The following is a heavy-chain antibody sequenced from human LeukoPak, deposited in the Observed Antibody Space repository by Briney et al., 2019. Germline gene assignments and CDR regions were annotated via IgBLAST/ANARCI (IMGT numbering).Heavy chain of an antibody. J-gene: IGHJ3*02. CDR1: GGSISSSNC. CDR2: IYHSGST. Sequence: PSETLSLTCAVSGGSISSSNCWSWVRQPPGKGLEWIGEIYHSGSTNYNPSLKSRVTISVDTSKNQFSLKLSSVTAADTAVYYCARERYRPRDAFDIWGQGTMVTVSS. D-gene: IGHD1-1*01. CDR3: ARERYRPRDAFDI. V-gene: IGHV4-4*02.